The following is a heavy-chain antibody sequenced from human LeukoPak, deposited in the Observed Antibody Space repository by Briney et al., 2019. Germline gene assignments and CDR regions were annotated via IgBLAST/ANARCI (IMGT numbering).Heavy chain of an antibody. Sequence: PGGSLRLSCAASGFTFSNAWMSWVRQAPGKGLEWVGRIKSKTDGGTTDYAAPVKGRFAISRDDSKNTLYLQMNSLKTEDTAVYYCTTGGAARPVLSDFDYWGQGTLVTVSS. CDR1: GFTFSNAW. J-gene: IGHJ4*02. V-gene: IGHV3-15*01. D-gene: IGHD6-6*01. CDR2: IKSKTDGGTT. CDR3: TTGGAARPVLSDFDY.